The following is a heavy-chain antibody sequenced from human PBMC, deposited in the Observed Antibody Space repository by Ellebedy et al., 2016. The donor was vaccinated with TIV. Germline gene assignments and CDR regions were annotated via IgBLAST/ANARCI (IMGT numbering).Heavy chain of an antibody. CDR2: INPKNGGT. J-gene: IGHJ4*02. CDR3: ARLQDYYDSRYYFFDY. CDR1: GYSFVDNH. D-gene: IGHD3-22*01. Sequence: AASVKVSCKASGYSFVDNHIHWVRQTPGHGLEWMGWINPKNGGTNFAQTFQGRVTMTRDTSMSTTYMELTRLRADDTAVYYCARLQDYYDSRYYFFDYWGQGTLVTVSS. V-gene: IGHV1-2*02.